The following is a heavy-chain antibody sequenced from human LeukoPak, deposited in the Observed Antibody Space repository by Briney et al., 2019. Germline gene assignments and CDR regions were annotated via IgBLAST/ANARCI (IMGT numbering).Heavy chain of an antibody. CDR2: ISWNSGSI. V-gene: IGHV3-9*03. J-gene: IGHJ4*02. CDR3: AKDMYSSGWYFFDY. Sequence: PGRSLRLSXAASGFTFDDYAMHWVRQSPGKGLEWLSGISWNSGSIGYADSVKGRFTISRDNAKNSLYLQMNSLRAEDMALYYCAKDMYSSGWYFFDYWGQGTLVTVSS. CDR1: GFTFDDYA. D-gene: IGHD6-19*01.